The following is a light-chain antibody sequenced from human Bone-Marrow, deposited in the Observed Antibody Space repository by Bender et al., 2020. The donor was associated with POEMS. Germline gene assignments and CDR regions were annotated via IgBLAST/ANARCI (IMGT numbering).Light chain of an antibody. CDR2: EVS. CDR3: SSYTSSGTPG. V-gene: IGLV2-14*01. Sequence: QSALTQPASVSGSPGQSITISCTGTSSDVGGYNYVSWYQQHPGKAPKLMIYEVSDRPSGVSNRFSGSKSGNTASLTISGLQAEDEADYYCSSYTSSGTPGFGGGTKLTVL. CDR1: SSDVGGYNY. J-gene: IGLJ2*01.